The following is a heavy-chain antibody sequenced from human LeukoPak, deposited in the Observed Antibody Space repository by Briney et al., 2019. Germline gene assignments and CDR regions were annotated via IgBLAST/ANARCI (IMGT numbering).Heavy chain of an antibody. CDR1: GGSISSSSYY. J-gene: IGHJ4*02. CDR3: ARHLCPMVRGVIGY. Sequence: SETLSLTCTVSGGSISSSSYYWGWIRQPPGKGLEWIGRIYYSGSTYYNPSLKSRVTISVDTSKNQFSLKLSSVTAADTAVYYCARHLCPMVRGVIGYWGQGTLVTVSS. CDR2: IYYSGST. V-gene: IGHV4-39*01. D-gene: IGHD3-10*01.